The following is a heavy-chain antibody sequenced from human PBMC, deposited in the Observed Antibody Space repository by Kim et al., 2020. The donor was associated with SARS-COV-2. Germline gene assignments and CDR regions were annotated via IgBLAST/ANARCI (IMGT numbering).Heavy chain of an antibody. CDR1: GGSISSSSSY. D-gene: IGHD4-17*01. V-gene: IGHV4-39*07. CDR2: IYYSGST. Sequence: SETLSLTCTVSGGSISSSSSYWGWIRQPPGKGLECIGSIYYSGSTYNNPSLKSRVTISVDTSKSQFSLKLRSVTAADTAVYYCAREMVILTTVTSRAFDIWGQGTMVTVSS. J-gene: IGHJ3*02. CDR3: AREMVILTTVTSRAFDI.